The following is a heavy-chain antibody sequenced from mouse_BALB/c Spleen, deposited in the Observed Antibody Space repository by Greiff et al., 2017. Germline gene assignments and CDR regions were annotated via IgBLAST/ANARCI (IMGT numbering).Heavy chain of an antibody. Sequence: DVMLVESGGGLVKPGGSLKLSCAASGFTFSSYAMSWVRQTPEKRLEWVASISSGGSTYYPDSVKGRFTISRDNARNILYLQMSSLRSEDTAMYYCAGDGYYDAMDYWGQGTSVTVSS. D-gene: IGHD2-3*01. V-gene: IGHV5-6-5*01. CDR3: AGDGYYDAMDY. J-gene: IGHJ4*01. CDR1: GFTFSSYA. CDR2: ISSGGST.